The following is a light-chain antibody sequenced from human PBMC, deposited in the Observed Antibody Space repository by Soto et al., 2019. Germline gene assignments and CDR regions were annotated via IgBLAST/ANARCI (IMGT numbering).Light chain of an antibody. V-gene: IGLV2-14*01. Sequence: QSALTQPASVSGSLGLSITISCTGTRGDVGTFNYVSWYQIQPGKAPKLVIYEVSSRPSGVSKRFSGSKSANTASLSISGLQAEDEGDYYCASYSTGDTLYVFGSGTKLTVL. CDR2: EVS. J-gene: IGLJ1*01. CDR3: ASYSTGDTLYV. CDR1: RGDVGTFNY.